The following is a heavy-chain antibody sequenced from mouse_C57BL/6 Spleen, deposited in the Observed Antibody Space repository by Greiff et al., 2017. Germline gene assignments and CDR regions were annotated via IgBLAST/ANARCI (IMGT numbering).Heavy chain of an antibody. V-gene: IGHV1-59*01. CDR2: IDPSDSYT. J-gene: IGHJ3*01. Sequence: QVQLQQPGAELVRPGTSVKLSCKASGYTFTSYWMHWVKQRPGQGLEWIGVIDPSDSYTNYNQKFKGKATLTVDTSSSTAYMQLSSLTSEDSAVYYCAREDSFAYWGQGTLVTVSA. CDR3: AREDSFAY. CDR1: GYTFTSYW.